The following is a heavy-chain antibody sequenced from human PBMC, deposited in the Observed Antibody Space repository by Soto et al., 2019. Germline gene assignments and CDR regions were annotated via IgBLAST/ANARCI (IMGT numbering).Heavy chain of an antibody. D-gene: IGHD2-2*01. CDR2: INHSGST. CDR1: GGSFSGYY. V-gene: IGHV4-34*01. J-gene: IGHJ1*01. Sequence: SETLCLTCAVYGGSFSGYYWSWIRQPPGKGLEWIGEINHSGSTNYNPSLKSRFTISVDTSKNQFSLKLSSVTAADTAVYYCARGPYCSSTSCYQAYFQHWGQGTLVTVSS. CDR3: ARGPYCSSTSCYQAYFQH.